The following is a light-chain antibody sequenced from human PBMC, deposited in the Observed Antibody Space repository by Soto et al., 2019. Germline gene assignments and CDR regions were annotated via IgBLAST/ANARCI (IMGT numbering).Light chain of an antibody. CDR2: DVS. V-gene: IGLV2-14*01. J-gene: IGLJ1*01. Sequence: QSALTQPASVSGSPGQSITFSCTGTSSDVGGYNYVSWYQQHPGKAPKLMIYDVSNRPSGVSDRFSGSKSGNTASLTISGLQAEDEVDYYCSSYTSSSTYVFATGTKLTVL. CDR1: SSDVGGYNY. CDR3: SSYTSSSTYV.